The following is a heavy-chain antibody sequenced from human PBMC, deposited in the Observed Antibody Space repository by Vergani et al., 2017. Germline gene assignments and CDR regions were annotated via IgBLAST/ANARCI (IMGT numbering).Heavy chain of an antibody. CDR1: GDSISSGFYY. J-gene: IGHJ4*02. D-gene: IGHD3-10*01. V-gene: IGHV4-31*03. CDR3: AKQYFVSGNYLFDY. CDR2: IYSTGST. Sequence: QVQLQESGPGLVKPSQTLSLTCSVSGDSISSGFYYWNWIRQHPGKGLEWIGYIYSTGSTHHNPSLRRRINMSVDTSKNQFSLKLNSVTAEDTAIYYCAKQYFVSGNYLFDYWGQGTLVTVSS.